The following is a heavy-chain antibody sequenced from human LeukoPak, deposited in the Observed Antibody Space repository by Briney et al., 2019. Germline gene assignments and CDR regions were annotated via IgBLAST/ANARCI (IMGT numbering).Heavy chain of an antibody. CDR1: GYTFTGYD. CDR3: ARDSVLAHY. CDR2: INPNTGGA. J-gene: IGHJ4*02. V-gene: IGHV1-2*02. Sequence: ASVKVSCEASGYTFTGYDMHWLRQAPGQGLEWMGWINPNTGGANYAQKFQGRVTMTRDTSISTAYMELSRLRSDDTAMYYCARDSVLAHYWGQGTLVTVSS.